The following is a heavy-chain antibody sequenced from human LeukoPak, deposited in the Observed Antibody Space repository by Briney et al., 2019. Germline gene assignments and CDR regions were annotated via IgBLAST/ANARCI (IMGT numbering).Heavy chain of an antibody. Sequence: PGGSLRLCCAASEFTFSSYSMNWVRQATGKGLEWVSYISSSSSTIYYAGPVKGRFTISRDNAKNSLYLQMNSLRAEDTAVYYCARASYDSSGYYLGAGARADYWGQGTLVTVSS. CDR3: ARASYDSSGYYLGAGARADY. D-gene: IGHD3-22*01. J-gene: IGHJ4*02. CDR1: EFTFSSYS. CDR2: ISSSSSTI. V-gene: IGHV3-48*01.